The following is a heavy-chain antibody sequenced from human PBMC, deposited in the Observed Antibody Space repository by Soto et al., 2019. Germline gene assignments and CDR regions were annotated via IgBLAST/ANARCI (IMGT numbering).Heavy chain of an antibody. V-gene: IGHV1-18*04. Sequence: ASVKVSCKASGYTFTSYCISWVRQAPGQGLEWMGWISAYNGNTNYAQKLQGRVTMTTDTSTSTAYMELRSLRSDDTAVYYCARGLRQQKGYYGMDVWGQGTTVTVSS. CDR1: GYTFTSYC. D-gene: IGHD3-16*01. CDR2: ISAYNGNT. CDR3: ARGLRQQKGYYGMDV. J-gene: IGHJ6*02.